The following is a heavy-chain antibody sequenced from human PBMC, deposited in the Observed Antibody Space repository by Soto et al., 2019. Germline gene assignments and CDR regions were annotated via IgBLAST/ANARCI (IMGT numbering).Heavy chain of an antibody. J-gene: IGHJ5*02. CDR2: ISGTGSAI. CDR3: ARSLGDYIWGTYRHNWFDP. D-gene: IGHD3-16*02. Sequence: GGSLRLSCAASGFTFSDYYMSWIRQAPGKGLEWVSYISGTGSAIYYADSVKGRFTFSRDNAKNSVYLQMNSLRAEDTAIYYCARSLGDYIWGTYRHNWFDPWGQGILVTVSS. V-gene: IGHV3-11*01. CDR1: GFTFSDYY.